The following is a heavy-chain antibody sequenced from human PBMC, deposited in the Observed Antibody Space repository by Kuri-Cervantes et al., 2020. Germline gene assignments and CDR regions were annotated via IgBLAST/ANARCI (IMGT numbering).Heavy chain of an antibody. CDR2: INHSGST. J-gene: IGHJ5*02. CDR3: ARGGWSVWFDP. V-gene: IGHV4-34*01. Sequence: SETLSLTCAVYGGSFSGYYWSWIRQPPGKGLEWIGEINHSGSTNYNPSLKSRVTISVDTSKNQFSLKLSSVTAADTAVYYCARGGWSVWFDPWGQGTLVTVSS. CDR1: GGSFSGYY.